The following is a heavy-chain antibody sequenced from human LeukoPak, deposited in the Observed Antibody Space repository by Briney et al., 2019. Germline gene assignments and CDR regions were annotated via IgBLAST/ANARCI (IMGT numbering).Heavy chain of an antibody. CDR3: AKEPRELLWFGGIPIDY. Sequence: GSLRLSCAASGFTFSSYGMHWVRQAPGKGLEWVAFIRYDGSNKYYADSVKGRFTISRDNSKNTLYLQMNSLRAEDTAVYYCAKEPRELLWFGGIPIDYWGQGTLVTVSS. CDR2: IRYDGSNK. CDR1: GFTFSSYG. V-gene: IGHV3-30*02. D-gene: IGHD3-10*01. J-gene: IGHJ4*02.